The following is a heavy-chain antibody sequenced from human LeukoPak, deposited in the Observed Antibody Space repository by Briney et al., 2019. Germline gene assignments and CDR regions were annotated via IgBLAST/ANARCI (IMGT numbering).Heavy chain of an antibody. CDR1: GFTFSSYE. D-gene: IGHD3-22*01. CDR2: ISSSGSTI. Sequence: PGGSLRLSCAASGFTFSSYEMNWVRQAPGKGLEWVSYISSSGSTIYYADSVKGRFTISRDNAKNSLYLQMNSLRAEDTAVYYCARGYYYDSFAFGYWGQGTLVTVSS. V-gene: IGHV3-48*03. J-gene: IGHJ4*02. CDR3: ARGYYYDSFAFGY.